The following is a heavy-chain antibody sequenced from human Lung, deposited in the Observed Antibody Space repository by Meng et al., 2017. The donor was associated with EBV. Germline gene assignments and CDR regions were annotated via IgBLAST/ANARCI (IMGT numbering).Heavy chain of an antibody. J-gene: IGHJ4*02. CDR1: GFTFSRSW. V-gene: IGHV3-74*01. D-gene: IGHD3-9*01. CDR2: INSDGTTT. CDR3: VRVDMG. Sequence: DVQLVGAGGGLVQPGGSLRLSCAASGFTFSRSWMQWVRQAPGKGLVWVSRINSDGTTTTYADSVKGRFTISRDNARNTLYLQMNSLTAEDTGVYYCVRVDMGWGQGTLVTVSS.